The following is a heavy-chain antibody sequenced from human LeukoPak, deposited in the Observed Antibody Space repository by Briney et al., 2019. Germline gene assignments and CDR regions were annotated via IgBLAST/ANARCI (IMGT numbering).Heavy chain of an antibody. Sequence: GASVKVSCKASGYTFTSYGISWVRQAPGQGLEWMGWISAYNGSTNYAQKLQGRVTMTTDTSTSTAYMELRSLRSDDTAVYYCARTDYYDSSGYPDYWGQGTLVTVSS. CDR1: GYTFTSYG. CDR2: ISAYNGST. CDR3: ARTDYYDSSGYPDY. J-gene: IGHJ4*02. D-gene: IGHD3-22*01. V-gene: IGHV1-18*01.